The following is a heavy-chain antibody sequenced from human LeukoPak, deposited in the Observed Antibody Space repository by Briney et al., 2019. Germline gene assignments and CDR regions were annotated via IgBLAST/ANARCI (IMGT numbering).Heavy chain of an antibody. CDR2: IYHSGST. CDR1: GYSISSGYY. Sequence: TSETLSLTCTVSGYSISSGYYWGWIRQPPGKGLEWIGSIYHSGSTYYNPSLKSRVTISVDTSKNQFSLKLSSVTAADTAVYYCARDYQGGYGDKTVDYWGQGTLVTVSS. V-gene: IGHV4-38-2*02. D-gene: IGHD5-18*01. J-gene: IGHJ4*02. CDR3: ARDYQGGYGDKTVDY.